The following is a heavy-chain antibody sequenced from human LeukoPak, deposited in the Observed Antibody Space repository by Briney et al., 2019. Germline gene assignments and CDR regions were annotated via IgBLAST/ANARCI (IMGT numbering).Heavy chain of an antibody. CDR1: GYSFPTYW. CDR3: ARRQGCSSTSCPPDY. D-gene: IGHD2-2*01. J-gene: IGHJ4*02. V-gene: IGHV5-51*01. CDR2: IYPGDSDT. Sequence: GESLKISCRGSGYSFPTYWIGWVRQMPGKGLEWMGIIYPGDSDTRYTPSFQGQVTMSADKSINTAYLQWSSLKASDTAIYYCARRQGCSSTSCPPDYWGQGTLVTVSP.